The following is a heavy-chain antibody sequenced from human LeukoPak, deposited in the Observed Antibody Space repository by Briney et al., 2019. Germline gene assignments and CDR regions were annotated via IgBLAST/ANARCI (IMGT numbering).Heavy chain of an antibody. CDR1: DNSISSYY. J-gene: IGHJ3*01. CDR2: ISNSGNT. CDR3: ARTRRGYTYGFPSRELLKAFDV. D-gene: IGHD5-18*01. V-gene: IGHV4-59*01. Sequence: PSETLSLTCTVSDNSISSYYWSWVRQPPGKGLEWVGYISNSGNTKYNPSPKSRVTISLVTSKTQISLKVSSVTAADTAVYSCARTRRGYTYGFPSRELLKAFDVWGRGTIVTVSS.